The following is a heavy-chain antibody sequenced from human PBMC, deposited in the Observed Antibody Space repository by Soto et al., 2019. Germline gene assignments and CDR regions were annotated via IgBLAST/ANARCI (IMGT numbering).Heavy chain of an antibody. D-gene: IGHD3-10*01. CDR2: ISWNSDTI. Sequence: EVQLVESGGGLVQPGRSLRLSCAASGFTFDDYAMHWVRQAPGKGLEWVTGISWNSDTIGYADSVKGRFTISRDNAKNSLSLQMNSLRAEDTAFYYCARDVWSRASGPPDSWGQGTLVTVSS. J-gene: IGHJ4*02. CDR1: GFTFDDYA. V-gene: IGHV3-9*01. CDR3: ARDVWSRASGPPDS.